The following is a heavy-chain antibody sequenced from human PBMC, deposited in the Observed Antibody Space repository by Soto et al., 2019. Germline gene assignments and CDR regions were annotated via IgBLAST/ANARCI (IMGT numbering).Heavy chain of an antibody. CDR3: ATVFDL. CDR2: IETDGGGT. V-gene: IGHV3-74*01. J-gene: IGHJ5*02. Sequence: EVQLVESGGGLVQPGGSLRVSCAASGFTFRSHWIHWVRQAPGKGLEWVSRIETDGGGTSYADSVKGRFTISTDNAKNTVYLQMNGRRAEDTAVYYCATVFDLWGQGTLVTVSS. CDR1: GFTFRSHW.